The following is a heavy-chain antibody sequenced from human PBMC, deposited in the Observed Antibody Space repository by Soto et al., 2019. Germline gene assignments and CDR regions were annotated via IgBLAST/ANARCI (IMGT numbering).Heavy chain of an antibody. Sequence: DVQLLESGGGLVQPEGSLRLSCAASGFTFSSYAMGWVRQGPGKGLEWVAVVSIGGSTHYADSVRGRFTISRDNPKNTLSLQMNSLTAEATAVYFCANRRGAGGHFDYWGQGALVTVSS. CDR1: GFTFSSYA. J-gene: IGHJ4*02. D-gene: IGHD2-15*01. CDR2: VSIGGST. V-gene: IGHV3-23*01. CDR3: ANRRGAGGHFDY.